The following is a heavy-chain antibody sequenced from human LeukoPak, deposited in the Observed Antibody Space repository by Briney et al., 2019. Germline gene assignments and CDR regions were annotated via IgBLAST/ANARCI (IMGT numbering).Heavy chain of an antibody. D-gene: IGHD1-26*01. CDR3: ASGGGSYLNWFDP. Sequence: ASVKVSCKASGYTFTGYYMHWVRQAPGQGLEWMGWINPNSGGTNYAQKFQGRVTITADESTSTAYMELSSLRSEDTAVYYCASGGGSYLNWFDPWGQGTLVTVSS. J-gene: IGHJ5*02. CDR1: GYTFTGYY. V-gene: IGHV1-2*02. CDR2: INPNSGGT.